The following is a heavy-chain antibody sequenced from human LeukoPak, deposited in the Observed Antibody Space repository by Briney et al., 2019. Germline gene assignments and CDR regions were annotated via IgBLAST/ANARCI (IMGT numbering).Heavy chain of an antibody. V-gene: IGHV3-23*01. Sequence: GGSLRLSCAAPGSTFSSYAMGWVRQAPGKGLDWVSAFSGSGGSTYYADSVKGRFTISRDNSKNTLYLQMNSLRAEDTAVYYCAKVPYDSSGYYFLDYWGQGTLVTVSS. D-gene: IGHD3-22*01. CDR1: GSTFSSYA. CDR3: AKVPYDSSGYYFLDY. J-gene: IGHJ4*02. CDR2: FSGSGGST.